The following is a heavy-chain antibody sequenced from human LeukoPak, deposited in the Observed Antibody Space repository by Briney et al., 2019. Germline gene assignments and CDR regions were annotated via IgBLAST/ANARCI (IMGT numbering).Heavy chain of an antibody. CDR3: AKDSYYDYVWGSYRYTNQYDY. CDR1: GFTFSNYD. CDR2: ISRSGSTI. V-gene: IGHV3-48*03. J-gene: IGHJ4*02. D-gene: IGHD3-16*02. Sequence: GGSLRLSCEASGFTFSNYDMNWVRQAPGKGLEWVSYISRSGSTIYYADSVKGRFTISRDNSKNTLYLQMNSLRAEDTAVYYCAKDSYYDYVWGSYRYTNQYDYWGQGTLVTVSS.